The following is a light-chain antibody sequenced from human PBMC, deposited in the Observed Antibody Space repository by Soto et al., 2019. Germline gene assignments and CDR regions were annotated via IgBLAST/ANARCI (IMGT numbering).Light chain of an antibody. CDR3: QQTYTAPRT. J-gene: IGKJ1*01. CDR2: GAS. CDR1: QSITIY. Sequence: DIQMTQSPSSLSASVGDRVTITCRASQSITIYLNWYQQQPGKAPRLLIYGASTLQTGVPSRFRGSGSMPDFTLTISDLQPEDFATYDCQQTYTAPRTFGQGTKVDI. V-gene: IGKV1-39*01.